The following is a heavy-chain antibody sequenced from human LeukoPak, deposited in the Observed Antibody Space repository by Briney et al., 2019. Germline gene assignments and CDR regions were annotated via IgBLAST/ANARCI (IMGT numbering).Heavy chain of an antibody. J-gene: IGHJ5*02. CDR1: GFTFNNYA. Sequence: GGSLRLSCAASGFTFNNYAMSWVRQAPGKGPEWLSAISGSGGSTTDADSVKGRFTTSRDDSKSTLYLQMNSLRAEDTAIYYCAKIFHTDGYYLGEHLFDAWGQGTLVTVSS. D-gene: IGHD3-22*01. CDR3: AKIFHTDGYYLGEHLFDA. V-gene: IGHV3-23*01. CDR2: ISGSGGST.